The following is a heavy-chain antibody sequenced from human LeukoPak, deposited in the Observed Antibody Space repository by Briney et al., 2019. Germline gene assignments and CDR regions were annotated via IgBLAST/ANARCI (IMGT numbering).Heavy chain of an antibody. D-gene: IGHD5-18*01. J-gene: IGHJ5*02. CDR1: GFTFSSNN. CDR3: ATETGYNYGFDH. V-gene: IGHV3-21*01. CDR2: ISSSSSYI. Sequence: GGSLRLSCAASGFTFSSNNMIWVRPAPGKGLEWVSSISSSSSYIYYGASVKGRFTISRDNAKTSLYLQMISLRAEDTAVYYCATETGYNYGFDHWGQGTLVTVSS.